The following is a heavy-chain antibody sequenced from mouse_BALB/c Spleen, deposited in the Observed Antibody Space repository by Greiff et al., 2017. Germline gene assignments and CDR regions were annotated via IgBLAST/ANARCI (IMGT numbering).Heavy chain of an antibody. CDR3: AREYGNYGYAMDY. Sequence: VQLKESGPGLVAPSQSLSITCTVSGFSLTSYGVHWVRQPPGKGLEWLGVIWAGGSTNYNSALMSRLSISKDNSKSQVFLKMNSLQTDDTAMYYCAREYGNYGYAMDYWGQGTSVTVSS. V-gene: IGHV2-9*02. CDR2: IWAGGST. D-gene: IGHD2-10*02. J-gene: IGHJ4*01. CDR1: GFSLTSYG.